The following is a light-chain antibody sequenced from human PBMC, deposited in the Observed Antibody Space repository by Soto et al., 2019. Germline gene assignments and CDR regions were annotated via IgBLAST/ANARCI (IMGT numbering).Light chain of an antibody. CDR3: SSYTSSSTLV. V-gene: IGLV2-14*03. CDR2: DVS. J-gene: IGLJ1*01. Sequence: QSVLPQPASVSGSPGQSITVSCTGTSSDVGAYDYVSWYQHHPGKAPKLMIYDVSYRPSGVSNRFSGSKSGNTASLTIYGLQAEDEADYYCSSYTSSSTLVFGTGTKVTVL. CDR1: SSDVGAYDY.